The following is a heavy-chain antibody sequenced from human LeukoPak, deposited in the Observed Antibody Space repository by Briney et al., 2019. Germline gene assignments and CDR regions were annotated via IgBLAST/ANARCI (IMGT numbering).Heavy chain of an antibody. CDR1: GYTFTSYD. Sequence: GASVKVSCKASGYTFTSYDINWVRQATGQGLEWMGWMNPNSGNTGYAQKFQGRVTMTRNTSISTAYMELSSLRSEDTAVYYCASVQFDYGDYDFDYWGQGTLVTVSS. CDR2: MNPNSGNT. CDR3: ASVQFDYGDYDFDY. D-gene: IGHD4-17*01. J-gene: IGHJ4*02. V-gene: IGHV1-8*01.